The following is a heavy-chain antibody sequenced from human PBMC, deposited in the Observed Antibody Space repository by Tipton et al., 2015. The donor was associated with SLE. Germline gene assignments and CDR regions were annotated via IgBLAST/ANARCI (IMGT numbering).Heavy chain of an antibody. Sequence: TLSLTCTVSGGSISSYYWSWIRQPPGKGLEWIGSIYYSGSTYYNPSLKSRVTISVDTSKNQFSLKLSSVTAADTAVYYCARDTHSSGYPHAFDIWGQGTMVTVSS. CDR2: IYYSGST. J-gene: IGHJ3*02. V-gene: IGHV4-59*12. CDR3: ARDTHSSGYPHAFDI. D-gene: IGHD3-22*01. CDR1: GGSISSYY.